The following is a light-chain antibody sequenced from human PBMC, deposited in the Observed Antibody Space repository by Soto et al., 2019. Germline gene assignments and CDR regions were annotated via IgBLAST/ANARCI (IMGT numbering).Light chain of an antibody. CDR1: SSDVGYYNL. V-gene: IGLV2-23*02. J-gene: IGLJ2*01. CDR3: CSSAGVRTVI. Sequence: QSALTQPASVSGSPGQSITIPCTGTSSDVGYYNLVSWYQQHPGQAPKLIISEVSERPSGVSGRFSGSKSGNTASLTISGLQTEDEADYYCCSSAGVRTVIFGGGTKLTVL. CDR2: EVS.